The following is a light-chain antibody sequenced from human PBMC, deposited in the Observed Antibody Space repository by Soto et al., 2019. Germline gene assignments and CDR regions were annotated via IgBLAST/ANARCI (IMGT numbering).Light chain of an antibody. V-gene: IGKV3-11*01. J-gene: IGKJ4*01. Sequence: EIVLTQSPATLSLSPGERATLSCRASQSVSSYLAWYQQKPGQAPRHLIYDASNRATGIPARFSGSGSGTDFTLTISSLEAEDFAVYYCQQRYNWPPLTFGGGTKVDIK. CDR2: DAS. CDR1: QSVSSY. CDR3: QQRYNWPPLT.